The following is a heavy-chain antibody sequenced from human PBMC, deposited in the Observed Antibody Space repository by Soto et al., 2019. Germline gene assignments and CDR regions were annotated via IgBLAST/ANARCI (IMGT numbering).Heavy chain of an antibody. V-gene: IGHV3-23*01. CDR1: GFTFNNYA. Sequence: VQLLESGGGLVQPGGSLRLSCAASGFTFNNYAMSWVRQAPGKALEWVSSINIVGGNTNYADSVRGRFTMSRDDSKNTVVLQMNSLRAEDTAIYYCTKNYYFDSWGQGTLVTVSS. J-gene: IGHJ4*02. CDR3: TKNYYFDS. CDR2: INIVGGNT.